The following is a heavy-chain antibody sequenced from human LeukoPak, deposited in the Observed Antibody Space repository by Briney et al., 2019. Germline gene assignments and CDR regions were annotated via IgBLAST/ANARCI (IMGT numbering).Heavy chain of an antibody. CDR2: IKSKTDGGTT. CDR3: TTPNARIVGATTVLVFDMDV. Sequence: GGSLRLSCAASGFTFSNAWMSWVRQAPGKGLEWVGRIKSKTDGGTTDYAAPVKGRFTISRDDSKNTLYLQVNSLKTEDTAVYYCTTPNARIVGATTVLVFDMDVWGKGTTVTVSS. J-gene: IGHJ6*03. V-gene: IGHV3-15*01. D-gene: IGHD1-26*01. CDR1: GFTFSNAW.